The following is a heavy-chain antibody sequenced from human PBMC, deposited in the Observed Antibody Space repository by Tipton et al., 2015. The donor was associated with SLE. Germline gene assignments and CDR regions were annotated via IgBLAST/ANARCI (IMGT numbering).Heavy chain of an antibody. CDR1: GGSFSGYY. J-gene: IGHJ6*02. D-gene: IGHD3-3*02. CDR2: INHSGST. CDR3: ARDAFLDYYGMDV. Sequence: TLSLTCAVYGGSFSGYYWSWIRQPPGKGLEWIGEINHSGSTNYSPSLKSRVTISVDTSKNQFSLKLRSVTAADTAVYYCARDAFLDYYGMDVWGQGTTVTVSS. V-gene: IGHV4-34*01.